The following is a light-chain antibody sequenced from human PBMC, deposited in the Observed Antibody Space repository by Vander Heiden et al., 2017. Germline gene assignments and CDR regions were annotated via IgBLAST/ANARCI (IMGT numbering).Light chain of an antibody. J-gene: IGKJ4*01. CDR1: RGSNNY. V-gene: IGKV1-16*01. CDR3: KQYKSFPLT. Sequence: FQMTQSPSSLSASVSDRGSSTCRASRGSNNYLDWYQQKPGKAPKSLIYAASNLEGGVPARFSGSGSGTDFTLNISSVQPEDFAIYYCKQYKSFPLTFGGGTKVEIK. CDR2: AAS.